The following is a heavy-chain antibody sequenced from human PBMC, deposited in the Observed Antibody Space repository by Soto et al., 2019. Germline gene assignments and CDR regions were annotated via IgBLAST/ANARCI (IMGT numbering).Heavy chain of an antibody. Sequence: QVQLVQSGAEVKKPGSSVTVSCKTSGGTFSKDALNWVRQAPGQGLEWMGLLIPVFGSPIYAQKFQGRIRIIADGATSTVFMDLSSLRSEDTAVYYCTRVLGYTFEPGKTRYYAMDVWGQGTPVFVSS. CDR3: TRVLGYTFEPGKTRYYAMDV. V-gene: IGHV1-69*01. CDR1: GGTFSKDA. J-gene: IGHJ6*02. D-gene: IGHD5-18*01. CDR2: LIPVFGSP.